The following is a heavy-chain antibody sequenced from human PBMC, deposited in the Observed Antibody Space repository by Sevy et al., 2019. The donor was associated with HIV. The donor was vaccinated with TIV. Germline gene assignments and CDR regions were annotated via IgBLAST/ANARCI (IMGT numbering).Heavy chain of an antibody. Sequence: RQGESLKISCEGSGYSFTSHWIGWVRHMPGKGLEWMGIIYPDDSETRYSPSFQGQVTFSADKSIGTAYLQWSSLKASDTAMYYCATSRSGYFDSSGYYIYWGQGTMVTVSS. J-gene: IGHJ4*02. CDR3: ATSRSGYFDSSGYYIY. CDR2: IYPDDSET. D-gene: IGHD3-22*01. CDR1: GYSFTSHW. V-gene: IGHV5-51*03.